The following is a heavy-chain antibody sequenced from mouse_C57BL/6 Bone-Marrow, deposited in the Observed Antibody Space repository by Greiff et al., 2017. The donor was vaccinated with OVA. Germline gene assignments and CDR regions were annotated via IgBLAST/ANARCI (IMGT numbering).Heavy chain of an antibody. Sequence: VKLVESGAELVRPGASVTLSCKASGYTFTDYEMHWVKQTPVHGLEWIGAIDPETGGTAYNQKFKGKAILTADKSSSTAYMELRSLTSEDSAVYYCTRYYGSPFDYWGQGTTLTVSS. D-gene: IGHD1-1*01. V-gene: IGHV1-15*01. CDR1: GYTFTDYE. CDR3: TRYYGSPFDY. J-gene: IGHJ2*01. CDR2: IDPETGGT.